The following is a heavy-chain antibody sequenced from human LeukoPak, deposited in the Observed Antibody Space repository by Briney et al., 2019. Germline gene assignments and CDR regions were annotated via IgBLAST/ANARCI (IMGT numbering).Heavy chain of an antibody. CDR3: ARRDGYCSSTSCYADYYYGMDV. D-gene: IGHD2-2*01. J-gene: IGHJ6*02. V-gene: IGHV5-51*01. Sequence: GESLKTSCKASGYSFTSYWIGWVRQMPGKGLEWMGIIYPGDSDTTYSPSFQGQVTISADKSISTAYLRWSSLKASDTAMYYCARRDGYCSSTSCYADYYYGMDVWGQGTTVTVSS. CDR2: IYPGDSDT. CDR1: GYSFTSYW.